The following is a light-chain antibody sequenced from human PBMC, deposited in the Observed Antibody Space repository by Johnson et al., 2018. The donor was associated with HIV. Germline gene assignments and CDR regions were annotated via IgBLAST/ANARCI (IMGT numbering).Light chain of an antibody. CDR2: DNN. CDR3: ETWDSRLRGV. Sequence: QSVLTQPPSVSAAPGQKVTISCSGSSSNIGNNYVSWYQQLPGTAPKLLIYDNNKRPSGIPDRFSGSKSGTSATLGITGLQTGDEAVYYCETWDSRLRGVFGTGTQVTVL. V-gene: IGLV1-51*01. CDR1: SSNIGNNY. J-gene: IGLJ1*01.